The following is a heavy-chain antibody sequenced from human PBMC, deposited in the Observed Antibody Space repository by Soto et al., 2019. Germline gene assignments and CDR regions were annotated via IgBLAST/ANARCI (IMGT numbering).Heavy chain of an antibody. CDR3: ARASRIMITFGGVIGPGY. J-gene: IGHJ4*02. Sequence: ASVKVSCKASGYTLTGYYMHWVRQAPGQGLEWMGWINPNSGGTNYAQKFQGRVTMTRDTSSSTAYMELSRLRSDDTAVYYCARASRIMITFGGVIGPGYWGQGTLVTVSS. V-gene: IGHV1-2*02. CDR1: GYTLTGYY. D-gene: IGHD3-16*02. CDR2: INPNSGGT.